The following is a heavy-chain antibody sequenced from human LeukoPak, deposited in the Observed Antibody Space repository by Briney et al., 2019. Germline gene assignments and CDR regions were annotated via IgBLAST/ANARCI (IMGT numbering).Heavy chain of an antibody. CDR3: ARGDGVYVY. CDR2: IYFGGTT. CDR1: GFTVSSNY. J-gene: IGHJ4*02. D-gene: IGHD5/OR15-5a*01. V-gene: IGHV3-53*01. Sequence: PGGSLRLSCAASGFTVSSNYMTWVRQAPGQGLEWVSVIYFGGTTYYADSVKGRFTISRDNSKNTVYLQMNSLRVEDTGVYYCARGDGVYVYWGQGTLVTVSS.